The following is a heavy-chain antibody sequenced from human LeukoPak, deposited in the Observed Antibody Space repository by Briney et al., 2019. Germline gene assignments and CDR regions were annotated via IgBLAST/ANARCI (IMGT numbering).Heavy chain of an antibody. Sequence: GGSLRLSCAASGFTFSSYWMSWVRQAPGKGLEWVANIKQDGSEKYYVDSVKGRFTLSRDNAKNSLYLQMNSLSADDTAVDYFARPNWNDKDYWRQGTLVTVSS. J-gene: IGHJ4*02. D-gene: IGHD1-1*01. V-gene: IGHV3-7*01. CDR3: ARPNWNDKDY. CDR1: GFTFSSYW. CDR2: IKQDGSEK.